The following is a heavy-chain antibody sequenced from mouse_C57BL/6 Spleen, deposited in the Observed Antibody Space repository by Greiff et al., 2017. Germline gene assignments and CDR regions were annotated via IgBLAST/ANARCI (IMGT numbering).Heavy chain of an antibody. Sequence: VQLQQSGAELVKPGASVKLSCTAPGFNIKDYYMHWVKQRTEQGLEWIGRIDPEVGETQYAPQVQGKATTTADTASNPAYLQLSSLTAEATADYYCASGGGLDWYFDVWGTGTTVTVSS. CDR2: IDPEVGET. D-gene: IGHD3-1*01. J-gene: IGHJ1*03. CDR3: ASGGGLDWYFDV. V-gene: IGHV14-2*01. CDR1: GFNIKDYY.